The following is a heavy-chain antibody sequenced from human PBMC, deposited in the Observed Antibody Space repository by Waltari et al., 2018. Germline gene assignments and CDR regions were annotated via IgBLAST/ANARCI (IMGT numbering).Heavy chain of an antibody. D-gene: IGHD1-1*01. CDR3: ARRNPGANWDNWFDP. J-gene: IGHJ5*02. CDR2: IDYSGGT. V-gene: IGHV4-39*01. CDR1: GGSISSSSYY. Sequence: QLQLQESGPGLVKPSETLSLTCTVSGGSISSSSYYWGWIRQPPGKGLEWIGSIDYSGGTYYNPSLKSRVTISVDTSKNQFSLKLSSVTAADTAVYYCARRNPGANWDNWFDPWGQGTLVTVSS.